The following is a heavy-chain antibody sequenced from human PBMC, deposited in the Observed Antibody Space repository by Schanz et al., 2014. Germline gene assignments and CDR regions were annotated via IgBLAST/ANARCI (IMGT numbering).Heavy chain of an antibody. D-gene: IGHD2-21*01. V-gene: IGHV1-3*04. Sequence: QVQVVQSGAELKKPGASVKVSCKASGYTFSSHGIHWLRQAPGQSLEWMGGINTANGNAKYSANFQARVTITRSASATTAYMELTNLRSEDTAVYYCARDLPYCDGGKCYSDGFDIWGQGTLVTISS. CDR2: INTANGNA. CDR3: ARDLPYCDGGKCYSDGFDI. J-gene: IGHJ3*02. CDR1: GYTFSSHG.